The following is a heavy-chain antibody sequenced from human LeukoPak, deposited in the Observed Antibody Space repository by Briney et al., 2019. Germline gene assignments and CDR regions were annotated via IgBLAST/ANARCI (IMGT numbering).Heavy chain of an antibody. CDR3: ARRANEDELSTFDI. D-gene: IGHD1-26*01. CDR2: IYCSGST. CDR1: GGSMSRLD. J-gene: IGHJ3*02. V-gene: IGHV4-59*08. Sequence: SETLSLTCTVSGGSMSRLDWSWMRQTPGKGLVYIGYIYCSGSTNYNPSRMRRVIIPVHPSNNQFSLKLSYVTAADTAVYYVARRANEDELSTFDIWGQGTMVTVSS.